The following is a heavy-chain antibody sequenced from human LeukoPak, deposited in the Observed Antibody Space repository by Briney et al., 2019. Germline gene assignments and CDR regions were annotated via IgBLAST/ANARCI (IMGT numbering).Heavy chain of an antibody. CDR1: GFTFINYA. J-gene: IGHJ4*02. Sequence: GGSLRLSCAASGFTFINYAMTWVRQAPGKGLEWVSAISGSGNSTYYPDSVKGRFTISRDNSKNTLYLQMNSLRAEDTAVYYCARVRSDSGHLSPLDCWGQGTLVTVSS. V-gene: IGHV3-23*01. CDR2: ISGSGNST. D-gene: IGHD5-12*01. CDR3: ARVRSDSGHLSPLDC.